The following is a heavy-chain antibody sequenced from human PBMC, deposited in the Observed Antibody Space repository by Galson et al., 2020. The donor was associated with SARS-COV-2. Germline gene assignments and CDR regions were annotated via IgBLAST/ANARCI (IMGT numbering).Heavy chain of an antibody. J-gene: IGHJ4*01. CDR3: ARDLSGYSYGLGY. Sequence: TGGSLRLTCAASGFTVSANFMTWVRQAPGKGLEWVSVIYKDGSTYYADSVKGRFTISRDNSKNTLYLQMNSLRAEDTAVYYCARDLSGYSYGLGYWGHGTLVTVAS. D-gene: IGHD5-18*01. V-gene: IGHV3-66*01. CDR1: GFTVSANF. CDR2: IYKDGST.